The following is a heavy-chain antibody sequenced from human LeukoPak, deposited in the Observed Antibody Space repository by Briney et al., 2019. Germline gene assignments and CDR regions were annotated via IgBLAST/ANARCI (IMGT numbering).Heavy chain of an antibody. CDR3: ARVGLSSGWYGDY. CDR2: INHSGST. Sequence: SETLSLTCAVYGGSFSGYYWSWIRQPPGKGLEWIGEINHSGSTNYNPSLNSRVTISVDTSKNQFPLKLSSVTAADTAVYYCARVGLSSGWYGDYWGQGTLVTVSS. V-gene: IGHV4-34*01. J-gene: IGHJ4*02. CDR1: GGSFSGYY. D-gene: IGHD6-19*01.